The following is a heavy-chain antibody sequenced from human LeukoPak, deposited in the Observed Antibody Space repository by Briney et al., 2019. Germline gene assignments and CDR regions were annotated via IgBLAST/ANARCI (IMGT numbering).Heavy chain of an antibody. D-gene: IGHD3-22*01. CDR2: IDSGGTT. CDR3: ARRVASSGTSRFFHY. Sequence: PSETLSLTCGVSGGSIRSSGYYWGWIRQFPGEGLEWIASIDSGGTTYYNPSLRSRSAVSVETSKNQFSLNLTSVTAADTAVYYCARRVASSGTSRFFHYWGQGTLVAVSS. CDR1: GGSIRSSGYY. J-gene: IGHJ4*02. V-gene: IGHV4-39*01.